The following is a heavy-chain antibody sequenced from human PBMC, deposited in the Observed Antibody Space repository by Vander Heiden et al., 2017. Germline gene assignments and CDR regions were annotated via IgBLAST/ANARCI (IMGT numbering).Heavy chain of an antibody. CDR1: GFSFSNVW. CDR3: TTGYNNGYEY. V-gene: IGHV3-15*01. J-gene: IGHJ4*02. CDR2: VKRKTDGGTT. Sequence: EVQLVESGGGLVKPGGSLRLSCAASGFSFSNVWMTWVRLAPGKWLEWVGRVKRKTDGGTTDYAAPVKGRFTISRDDSKSMLYLQMNSLKTEDTALYYCTTGYNNGYEYWGQGTLVTVSS. D-gene: IGHD1-1*01.